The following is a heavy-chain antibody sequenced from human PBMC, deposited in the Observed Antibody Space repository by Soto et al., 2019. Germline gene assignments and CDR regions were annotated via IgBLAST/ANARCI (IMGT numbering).Heavy chain of an antibody. Sequence: SETLSLTCTVSGGSISSNYWSWIRQPPGKGLEWIGYISNSGNTKYNSSLKSRVTISADTSKNKFSLTLKSVTAADTAVYFCARDFERSAIAPWGQGTSVTVSS. CDR1: GGSISSNY. CDR2: ISNSGNT. D-gene: IGHD3-9*01. V-gene: IGHV4-59*12. J-gene: IGHJ5*02. CDR3: ARDFERSAIAP.